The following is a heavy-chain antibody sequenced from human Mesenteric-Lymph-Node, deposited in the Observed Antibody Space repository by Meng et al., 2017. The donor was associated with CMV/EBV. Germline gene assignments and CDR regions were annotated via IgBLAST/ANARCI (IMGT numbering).Heavy chain of an antibody. CDR3: ARVPGNYDFWSGYYTDYYYYGMDV. CDR1: GGSFSGYY. Sequence: SETLSLTCAVYGGSFSGYYWSWIRQPPGKGLEWIGEINHSGSTNYNPSLKSRVTISVDTPKNQFSLKLSSVTAADTAVYYCARVPGNYDFWSGYYTDYYYYGMDVWGQGTTVTVSS. CDR2: INHSGST. V-gene: IGHV4-34*01. J-gene: IGHJ6*02. D-gene: IGHD3-3*01.